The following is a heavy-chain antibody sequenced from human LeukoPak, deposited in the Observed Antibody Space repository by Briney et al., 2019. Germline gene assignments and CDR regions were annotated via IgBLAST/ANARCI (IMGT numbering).Heavy chain of an antibody. D-gene: IGHD3-10*01. J-gene: IGHJ4*02. Sequence: GGSLRHSCAASGFTFDDYAMHWVRHAPGKGLEWVSGIAWNTGNTAYADSVKGRSTISRDNAENSLYLQMNSLRADDTALYYCAKDMNSYGSGSSYNPWGPFDSWGQGTLVTVSS. CDR1: GFTFDDYA. CDR2: IAWNTGNT. CDR3: AKDMNSYGSGSSYNPWGPFDS. V-gene: IGHV3-9*01.